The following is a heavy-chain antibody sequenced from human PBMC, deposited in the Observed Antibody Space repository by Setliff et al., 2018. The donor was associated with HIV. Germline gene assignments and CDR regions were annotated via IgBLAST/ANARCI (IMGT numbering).Heavy chain of an antibody. D-gene: IGHD3-10*01. CDR3: ARTSTMVRGVIMDYYYYMDV. V-gene: IGHV4-39*07. Sequence: SETLSLTCTVSGGSISSGSYYWSWIRQPAGKGLEWIGSIYHSGSTYYNPSLKSRVTISVDTSKNQFSLKLSSVTAADTAVYYCARTSTMVRGVIMDYYYYMDVWGKGTTVTVSS. CDR2: IYHSGST. CDR1: GGSISSGSYY. J-gene: IGHJ6*03.